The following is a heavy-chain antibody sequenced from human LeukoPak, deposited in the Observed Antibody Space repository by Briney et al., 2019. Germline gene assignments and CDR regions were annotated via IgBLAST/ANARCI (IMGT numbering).Heavy chain of an antibody. CDR1: GFTFISYW. CDR3: ARRGYSYGYPFDY. Sequence: PGRSLRLSCAASGFTFISYWMPSVRQAPGKGMAWVSRINSDGSSTSYADSVKGRFTISRDNAKNTLYLQMNSLRAEDTAVYYCARRGYSYGYPFDYWGLGTLVTVSS. J-gene: IGHJ4*02. D-gene: IGHD5-18*01. V-gene: IGHV3-74*01. CDR2: INSDGSST.